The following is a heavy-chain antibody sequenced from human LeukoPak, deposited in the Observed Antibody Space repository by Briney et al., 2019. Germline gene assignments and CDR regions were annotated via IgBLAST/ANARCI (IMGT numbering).Heavy chain of an antibody. J-gene: IGHJ5*02. D-gene: IGHD2-2*01. Sequence: SVKVSCKASGGTYSSYAISWVGQAAGQGVEWMGGIIPIFGRENYAQKFQGRVTITADESTSTAYMELSSLSSEDTAVYYCARVVVGRRMGYAWGQGTLVTVSS. CDR1: GGTYSSYA. CDR2: IIPIFGRE. V-gene: IGHV1-69*13. CDR3: ARVVVGRRMGYA.